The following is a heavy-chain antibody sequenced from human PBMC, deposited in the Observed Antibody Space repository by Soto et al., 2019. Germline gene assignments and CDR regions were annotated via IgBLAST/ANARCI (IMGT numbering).Heavy chain of an antibody. Sequence: GASVKVSCKASGYTFITYGVTWVRQAPGQGLEWMGWITPYNGKTHYAQKFQDRVTMTTDTAATTAYMELRSLTSDDSAMYFCARDTSHCFDHWGQGILVTVS. CDR1: GYTFITYG. CDR2: ITPYNGKT. D-gene: IGHD2-2*01. CDR3: ARDTSHCFDH. V-gene: IGHV1-18*01. J-gene: IGHJ4*02.